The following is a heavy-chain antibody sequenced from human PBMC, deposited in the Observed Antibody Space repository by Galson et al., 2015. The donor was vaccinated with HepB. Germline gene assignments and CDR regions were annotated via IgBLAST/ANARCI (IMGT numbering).Heavy chain of an antibody. CDR1: GFTFRNNA. Sequence: LRFSCAVSGFTFRNNAMSWARQAPGKGLEWVSSITGSGDSTYYADSVKGRFTISGDNSKNTLYLQMNGLRAEDTAVYFCAKASGSYQTYYYYYYMDVWGKGTTVTVSS. CDR3: AKASGSYQTYYYYYYMDV. D-gene: IGHD3-10*01. CDR2: ITGSGDST. V-gene: IGHV3-23*01. J-gene: IGHJ6*03.